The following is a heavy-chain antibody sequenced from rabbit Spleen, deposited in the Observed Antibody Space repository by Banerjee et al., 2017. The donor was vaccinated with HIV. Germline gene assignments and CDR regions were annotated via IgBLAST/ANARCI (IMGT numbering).Heavy chain of an antibody. V-gene: IGHV1S45*01. D-gene: IGHD8-1*01. CDR1: GFSFGDTYY. Sequence: QEQLEESGGGLVQPEGSLTLACTASGFSFGDTYYMCWVRQPPGKGSEWIACIGAGVTYTTYYATWAKGRFTISKTSSTTVTLQMTSLTAADTATYFCARDSGTSFSSYGMDLWGQGTLVTVS. CDR3: ARDSGTSFSSYGMDL. J-gene: IGHJ6*01. CDR2: IGAGVTYTT.